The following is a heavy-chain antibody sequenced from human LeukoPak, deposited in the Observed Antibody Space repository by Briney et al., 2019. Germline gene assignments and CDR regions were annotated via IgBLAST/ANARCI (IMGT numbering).Heavy chain of an antibody. Sequence: ASVKVSCKATGYRFTSYGISWGREAPGQGLEWMGWISSNSDNANYAQKLQGRVTMTTDTSTSTAYMELVILRDEYARIYFCATDWRSIKVIADYWGQGTLVTVSS. D-gene: IGHD1-14*01. CDR3: ATDWRSIKVIADY. CDR1: GYRFTSYG. J-gene: IGHJ4*02. V-gene: IGHV1-18*01. CDR2: ISSNSDNA.